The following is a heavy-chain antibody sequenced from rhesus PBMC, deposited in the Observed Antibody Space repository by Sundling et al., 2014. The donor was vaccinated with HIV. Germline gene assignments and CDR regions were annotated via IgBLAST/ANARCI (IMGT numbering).Heavy chain of an antibody. D-gene: IGHD3-28*01. CDR2: IYGSGGST. Sequence: QVQLQESGPGLVKPSETLSLTCAVSGGSISDSYYWSWIRQPPGKGLEWIGYIYGSGGSTYYNPSLKSRVTISTDTSKNQFSLKLSSVTAADTAVYYCARDQPYYYDSGYHEFGNYWGQGVLVTVSS. CDR3: ARDQPYYYDSGYHEFGNY. V-gene: IGHV4-106*01. J-gene: IGHJ4*01. CDR1: GGSISDSYY.